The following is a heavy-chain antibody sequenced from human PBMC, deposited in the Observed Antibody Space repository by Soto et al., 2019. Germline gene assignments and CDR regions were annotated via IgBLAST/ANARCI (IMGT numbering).Heavy chain of an antibody. J-gene: IGHJ6*03. D-gene: IGHD2-2*01. CDR1: GGSISSYY. Sequence: SETLSLTCTVSGGSISSYYWSWIRQPPGKGLEWIGYIYYSGSTNYNPSLKSRVTISVDTSKNQFSLKLSSVTAADTAVYYCARLTRYCSSTSCLYYYYYMDVWGKGTTVTVSS. V-gene: IGHV4-59*01. CDR2: IYYSGST. CDR3: ARLTRYCSSTSCLYYYYYMDV.